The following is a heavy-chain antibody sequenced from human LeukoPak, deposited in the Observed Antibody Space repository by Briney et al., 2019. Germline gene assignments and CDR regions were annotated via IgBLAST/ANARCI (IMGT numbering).Heavy chain of an antibody. CDR2: ISSSSSTI. D-gene: IGHD3-3*01. V-gene: IGHV3-48*01. Sequence: PGGSLRLSCAASGFTFSSYSMNWVRQAPGKGLEWVSYISSSSSTIYYADSVKGRFTISRDNAKNSLYLQMNSLRAEDTAVYYCAREYYDFWSGPLYYNYYYMDVWGKGTTVTVSS. J-gene: IGHJ6*03. CDR1: GFTFSSYS. CDR3: AREYYDFWSGPLYYNYYYMDV.